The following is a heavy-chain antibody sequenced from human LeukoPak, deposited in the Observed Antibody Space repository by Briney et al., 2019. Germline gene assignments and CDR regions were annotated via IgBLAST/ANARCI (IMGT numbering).Heavy chain of an antibody. Sequence: ASVKVSCKASGYTFNTYGITWVRQAPGQGLEWMGWISGYNGKTKYAQKLQDRVTMTTDTSTTTAYMELRSLRSDDTAVYYCARDTENISWFYYWGQGTLVTVSS. J-gene: IGHJ4*02. CDR3: ARDTENISWFYY. V-gene: IGHV1-18*01. D-gene: IGHD6-13*01. CDR2: ISGYNGKT. CDR1: GYTFNTYG.